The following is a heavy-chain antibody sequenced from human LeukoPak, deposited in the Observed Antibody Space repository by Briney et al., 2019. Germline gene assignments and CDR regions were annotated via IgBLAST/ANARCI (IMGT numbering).Heavy chain of an antibody. D-gene: IGHD6-13*01. J-gene: IGHJ5*02. CDR1: GYSFTSYW. Sequence: GESLKISCQGFGYSFTSYWIGWVRQMPGKGMEWMGVIYPGDSRIRYNPSFQGQVTISVDKSISTAYLQWVSLKASDTAMYYCACRDLTSTWSFPWGQGALVTVSS. CDR2: IYPGDSRI. V-gene: IGHV5-51*01. CDR3: ACRDLTSTWSFP.